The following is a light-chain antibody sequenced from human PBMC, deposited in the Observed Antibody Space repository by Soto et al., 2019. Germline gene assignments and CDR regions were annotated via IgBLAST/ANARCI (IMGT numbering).Light chain of an antibody. CDR1: SSDIGGYSF. CDR3: CPYAGTYSVI. CDR2: DVR. J-gene: IGLJ2*01. V-gene: IGLV2-11*01. Sequence: QSVLTQPPSVSGSPGQSVTISCSGTSSDIGGYSFVSWYQQHPGNTPKLIIYDVRNRPSGVPDRFSGSKSGNTASLTISGLQAEDEADYYCCPYAGTYSVIFGGGTKLTVL.